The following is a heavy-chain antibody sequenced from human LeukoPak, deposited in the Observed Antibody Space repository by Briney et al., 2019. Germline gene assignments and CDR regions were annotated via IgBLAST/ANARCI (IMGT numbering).Heavy chain of an antibody. CDR2: ISSSSSTI. J-gene: IGHJ5*02. D-gene: IGHD3-22*01. V-gene: IGHV3-48*02. CDR1: GFTFSSYS. CDR3: ARRGYGSSGYTNWFDP. Sequence: GGSLRLSCAASGFTFSSYSMNWVRQAPGKGLEWNSHISSSSSTIYSAESVKGRFTISRDNAKNSLYLQMNSLRDEDTAVYYCARRGYGSSGYTNWFDPWGRGTLVTVSS.